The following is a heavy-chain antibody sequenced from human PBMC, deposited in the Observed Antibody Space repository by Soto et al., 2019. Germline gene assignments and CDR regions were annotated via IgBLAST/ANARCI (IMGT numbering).Heavy chain of an antibody. D-gene: IGHD3-3*01. CDR3: AKDRLTVFGVVVTFED. J-gene: IGHJ4*02. Sequence: EVQLLESGGGLVQPGGSLRLSCATDGFTFDSYAMHWVRQAPGKGLEWVSSLSGSGYQTYYADSVKGRLTIPRDRSKNTVYLQMNSLRAEDTAVYFCAKDRLTVFGVVVTFEDWGRGTLVTVAS. CDR1: GFTFDSYA. CDR2: LSGSGYQT. V-gene: IGHV3-23*01.